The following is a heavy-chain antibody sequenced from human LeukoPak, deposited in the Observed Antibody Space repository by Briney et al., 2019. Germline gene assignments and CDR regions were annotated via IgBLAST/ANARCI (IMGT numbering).Heavy chain of an antibody. V-gene: IGHV1-2*02. J-gene: IGHJ3*02. CDR3: ARQKNNGFDI. Sequence: ASVTLSCQASLYTFTDYYIHWVRPAPGQGLECMGCIHPNSGGTYYAQKFQGRVTMTRDTSITTAYMELNRLTSDDTAMYYCARQKNNGFDIWGQGTMVTVSS. CDR1: LYTFTDYY. CDR2: IHPNSGGT.